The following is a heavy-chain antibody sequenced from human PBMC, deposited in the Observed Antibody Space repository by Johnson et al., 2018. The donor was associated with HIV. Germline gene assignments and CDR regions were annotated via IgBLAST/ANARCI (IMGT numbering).Heavy chain of an antibody. CDR3: ARDSVYGDYDVVDAFDM. D-gene: IGHD4-17*01. Sequence: QVQLVESGGGVVQPGRSLRLSCAASGFTFSSYAMHWVRQAPGKGLEWVAIISNDGSNTYFADSVKGRFTISRDNSKNTLYLQMNSLRAEDTAMYYCARDSVYGDYDVVDAFDMWGQGTMVTVSS. J-gene: IGHJ3*02. V-gene: IGHV3-30*07. CDR2: ISNDGSNT. CDR1: GFTFSSYA.